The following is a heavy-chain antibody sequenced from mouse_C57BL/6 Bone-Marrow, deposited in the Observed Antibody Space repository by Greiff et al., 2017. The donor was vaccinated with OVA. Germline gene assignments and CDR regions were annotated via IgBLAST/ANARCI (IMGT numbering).Heavy chain of an antibody. J-gene: IGHJ4*01. V-gene: IGHV1-18*01. Sequence: EVLLQQSGPELVQPGASVKIPCKASGYTFTDYNMYWVQQSHGKSLEWIGDISPNNGGTIYNQKFKGKATLTVDKSSSTAYMELRSLTSEDTAVYYCARHYDYRYYYAMDYWGQGTSVTVSS. CDR2: ISPNNGGT. CDR3: ARHYDYRYYYAMDY. CDR1: GYTFTDYN. D-gene: IGHD2-4*01.